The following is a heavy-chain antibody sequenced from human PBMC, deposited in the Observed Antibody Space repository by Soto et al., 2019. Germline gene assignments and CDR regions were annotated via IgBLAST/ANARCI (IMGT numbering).Heavy chain of an antibody. CDR3: ARDHCVRFKYSPLHFGRRHY. Sequence: VVSLRLSWAASGFTFSSYAMHWVRQAPGKGLEWVAVISYDGSNKYYADSVKGRFTISRDNSKNTLYLQMNSLRAEDTAVYYCARDHCVRFKYSPLHFGRRHYCGQGTSVTVSS. CDR1: GFTFSSYA. D-gene: IGHD1-26*01. V-gene: IGHV3-30-3*01. J-gene: IGHJ4*02. CDR2: ISYDGSNK.